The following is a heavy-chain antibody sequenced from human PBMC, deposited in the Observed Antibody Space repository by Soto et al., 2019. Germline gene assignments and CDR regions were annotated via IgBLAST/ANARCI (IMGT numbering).Heavy chain of an antibody. CDR1: GGSISSNY. J-gene: IGHJ4*02. CDR2: VYNSGST. D-gene: IGHD6-13*01. CDR3: ARYRREAVAGYTLDN. V-gene: IGHV4-59*01. Sequence: KPSETLSLTCTVSGGSISSNYWTWIRQPPGKGLEWIGYVYNSGSTNYNPSLKSRVTISEDTSKSQLSLKVNSMTAADTAVYYCARYRREAVAGYTLDNWGPGILVTVSS.